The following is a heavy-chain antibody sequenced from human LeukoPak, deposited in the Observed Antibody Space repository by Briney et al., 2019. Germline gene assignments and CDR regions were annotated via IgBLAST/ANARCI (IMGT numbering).Heavy chain of an antibody. CDR3: ASRMVRGVIIYGLAYYMDV. J-gene: IGHJ6*03. CDR2: IYHSGST. Sequence: SETLSLTCAVYGGSFSGYYWSWIRQPPGKGLEWIGEIYHSGSTNYNPSLKSRVTISVDKSKNQFSLKLSSVTAADTAVYYCASRMVRGVIIYGLAYYMDVWGKGTTVTVSS. D-gene: IGHD3-10*01. CDR1: GGSFSGYY. V-gene: IGHV4-34*01.